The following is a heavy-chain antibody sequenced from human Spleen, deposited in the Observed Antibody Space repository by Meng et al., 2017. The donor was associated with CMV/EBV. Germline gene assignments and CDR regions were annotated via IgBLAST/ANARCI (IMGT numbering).Heavy chain of an antibody. D-gene: IGHD6-6*01. J-gene: IGHJ4*02. CDR1: GGSIRSSSYY. CDR3: ARHETASIAAPVDY. V-gene: IGHV4-39*01. CDR2: IYYSGST. Sequence: SGGSIRSSSYYWGWIRQPPGKGLEWIGSIYYSGSTYYNPSLKSRVTISVDTSKNQFSLKLSSVTAADTAVYYCARHETASIAAPVDYWGQGTLVTVSS.